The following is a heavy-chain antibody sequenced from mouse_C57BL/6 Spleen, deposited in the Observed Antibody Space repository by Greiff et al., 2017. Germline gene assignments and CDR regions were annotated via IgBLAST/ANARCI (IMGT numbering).Heavy chain of an antibody. CDR2: IDPSDSYT. V-gene: IGHV1-69*01. CDR3: ARYGGAMDY. J-gene: IGHJ4*01. D-gene: IGHD1-1*01. CDR1: GYTFTSYW. Sequence: QVQLQQPGAELVMPGASVKLSCKASGYTFTSYWMHWVKQRPGQGLEWIGEIDPSDSYTNYNQNFKGKSTWTVDKSSSTAYMQLSSLTSEDSAVYYCARYGGAMDYWGQGTSVTVSS.